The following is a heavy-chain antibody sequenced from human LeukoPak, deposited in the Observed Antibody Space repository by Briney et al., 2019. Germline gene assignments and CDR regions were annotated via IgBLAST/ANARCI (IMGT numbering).Heavy chain of an antibody. CDR2: ISAYNGNT. Sequence: GASVKVSCEASGYTFTSYGISWVRQAPGQGLEWMGWISAYNGNTNYAQKLQGRVTMTTDTSTSTAYMELRSLRSDDTAVYYCARVAHYYGYPHFYYYGMDVWGQGTTVTVSS. D-gene: IGHD3-10*01. J-gene: IGHJ6*02. CDR1: GYTFTSYG. V-gene: IGHV1-18*01. CDR3: ARVAHYYGYPHFYYYGMDV.